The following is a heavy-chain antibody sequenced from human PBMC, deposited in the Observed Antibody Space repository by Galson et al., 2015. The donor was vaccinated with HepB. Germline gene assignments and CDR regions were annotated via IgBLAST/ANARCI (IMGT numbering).Heavy chain of an antibody. J-gene: IGHJ4*02. CDR3: ARVSRYCPNDGCFVDLDY. Sequence: SLRLSCAASGFTFSSYSMNWVRQAPGKGLEWISYITSSSSTIYYADSVKGRFTISRDNAKNSLYLQMNSLRDEDTAVYYCARVSRYCPNDGCFVDLDYWGQGTLVTVSS. D-gene: IGHD2-8*01. CDR2: ITSSSSTI. V-gene: IGHV3-48*02. CDR1: GFTFSSYS.